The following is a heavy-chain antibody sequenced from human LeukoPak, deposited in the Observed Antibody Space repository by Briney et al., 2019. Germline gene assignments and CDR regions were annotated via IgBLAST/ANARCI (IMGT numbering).Heavy chain of an antibody. CDR3: ARDDYDSSGYRGYFHY. CDR2: IYYSGST. D-gene: IGHD3-22*01. V-gene: IGHV4-39*07. CDR1: GGSISSSSYY. J-gene: IGHJ4*02. Sequence: SETLSLTCTVSGGSISSSSYYWGWIRQPPGKGLEWIGSIYYSGSTYYNPSLKSRVTISVDKSKNRFSLNLNSVTAADTAVYYCARDDYDSSGYRGYFHYWGQGTLVTVYS.